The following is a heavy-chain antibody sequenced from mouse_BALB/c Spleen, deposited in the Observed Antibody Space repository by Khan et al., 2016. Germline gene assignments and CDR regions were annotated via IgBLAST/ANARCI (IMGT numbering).Heavy chain of an antibody. V-gene: IGHV3-2*02. J-gene: IGHJ3*01. D-gene: IGHD4-1*01. CDR3: ARSSNWDGFAY. Sequence: EVQLLESGPGLVKPSQSLSLTCTVSGYSITSDYAWNWIRQFPGNKLEWMGYISYRGSTTYNPSLKSRISLTRDTSKNQFFLQLASVTTEDTATYYCARSSNWDGFAYWGQGTLVTVSA. CDR1: GYSITSDYA. CDR2: ISYRGST.